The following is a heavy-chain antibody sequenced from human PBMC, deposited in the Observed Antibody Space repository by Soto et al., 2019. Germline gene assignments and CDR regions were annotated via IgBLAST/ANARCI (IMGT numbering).Heavy chain of an antibody. CDR3: ARSVTPQVVPAGY. Sequence: QLQLQESGPGLVKPSETLSLTCTVSGGSISSSSYYWGWIRQPPGKGLEWIGSIYYSGSTYYNPSLKSRVTISVDTSTNPLSLKLSSVTAADTAVYYCARSVTPQVVPAGYWGQGTLVTVSS. CDR1: GGSISSSSYY. V-gene: IGHV4-39*01. J-gene: IGHJ4*02. CDR2: IYYSGST. D-gene: IGHD2-2*01.